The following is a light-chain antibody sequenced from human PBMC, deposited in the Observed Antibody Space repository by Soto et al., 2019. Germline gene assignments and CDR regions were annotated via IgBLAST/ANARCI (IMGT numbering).Light chain of an antibody. CDR1: QSISRY. J-gene: IGKJ5*01. Sequence: DLQMTQAPSSLSASVGDSFTITCXASQSISRYLNWYQQKPGKAPNLLIYVASSLQSEVPSRFSGSGSGTDFTLTITSLQPEDFATYYCQQSYGTPITFGQGTRLAI. CDR3: QQSYGTPIT. V-gene: IGKV1-39*01. CDR2: VAS.